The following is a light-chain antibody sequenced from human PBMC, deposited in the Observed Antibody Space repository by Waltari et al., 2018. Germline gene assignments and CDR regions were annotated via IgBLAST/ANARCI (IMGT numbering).Light chain of an antibody. J-gene: IGLJ2*01. Sequence: SSELTQDPAVSVALGQTVRITCQGDSLRSYYASWYQQKPGQAPVLVIYGKNNRPSGFPDRFSCASSGNTAALTITGAQAEDEAYYYCNARDSSGNHVVFGGGTKLTVL. CDR3: NARDSSGNHVV. CDR2: GKN. CDR1: SLRSYY. V-gene: IGLV3-19*01.